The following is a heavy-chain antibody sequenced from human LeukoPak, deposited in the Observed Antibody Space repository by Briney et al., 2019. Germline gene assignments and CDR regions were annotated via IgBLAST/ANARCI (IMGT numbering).Heavy chain of an antibody. CDR2: FNREDDAP. CDR1: GYSFNELS. V-gene: IGHV1-24*01. J-gene: IGHJ4*02. CDR3: ATLDSYYDTSGRPVLPD. Sequence: AASVRVSCKVSGYSFNELSMHWVRQAPGLGLEWMGGFNREDDAPVYAQQFQGRVTMTEDTSTDTAYMELSSLRSEDTALYYCATLDSYYDTSGRPVLPDWGQGTLVTVSS. D-gene: IGHD3-22*01.